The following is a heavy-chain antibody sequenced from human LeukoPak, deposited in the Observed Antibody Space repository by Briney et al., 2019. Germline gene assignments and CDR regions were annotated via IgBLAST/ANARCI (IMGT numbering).Heavy chain of an antibody. J-gene: IGHJ4*02. Sequence: PSETLSLTCTVSGGSISSYYWSWIRQPAGKGLEWIGRIYTSGSTNYNPSLKSRVTMSVDTSKNQFSLKLSSVTAADTAVYYCARDLRGGSSSWLFDYWGQGTLVTVSS. CDR3: ARDLRGGSSSWLFDY. D-gene: IGHD6-13*01. CDR1: GGSISSYY. CDR2: IYTSGST. V-gene: IGHV4-4*07.